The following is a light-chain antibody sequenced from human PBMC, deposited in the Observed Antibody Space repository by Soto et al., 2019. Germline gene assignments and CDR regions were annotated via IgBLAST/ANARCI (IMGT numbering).Light chain of an antibody. CDR3: MQATQFPST. J-gene: IGKJ2*01. CDR2: KIS. CDR1: QNLAHSDGNTY. Sequence: DIVMTQTPLSPPVTLGQPASISCNSSQNLAHSDGNTYLSWLHQRPGQPPRVLIYKISNRFSGVPARFSGSGAGTDFTLKISRLEAEDVGVYYCMQATQFPSTFAQGTKLEIK. V-gene: IGKV2-24*01.